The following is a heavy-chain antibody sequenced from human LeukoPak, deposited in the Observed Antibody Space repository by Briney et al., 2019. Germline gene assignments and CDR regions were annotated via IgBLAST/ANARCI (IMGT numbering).Heavy chain of an antibody. D-gene: IGHD2-15*01. CDR2: ICNSGNT. V-gene: IGHV4-59*08. CDR1: GGSITTHY. CDR3: ARHHGGTYPGLFDY. Sequence: SETLSLTCTVSGGSITTHYWSWIRQPPGKGLEWIGYICNSGNTNYNPSLKSRVTVSVDTSKNQFSLKLSSVTAADTAVYCARHHGGTYPGLFDYWGQGSLVTVSS. J-gene: IGHJ4*02.